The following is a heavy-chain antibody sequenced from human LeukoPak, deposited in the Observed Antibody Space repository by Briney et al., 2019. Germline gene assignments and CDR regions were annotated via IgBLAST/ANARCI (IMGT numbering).Heavy chain of an antibody. CDR2: INPSGGST. CDR1: GYTFTSYY. D-gene: IGHD3-10*01. J-gene: IGHJ4*02. Sequence: ASVKVSCKASGYTFTSYYMHWVRQAPGQGLEWMGIINPSGGSTSYAQKFQGRVTMTRDTSTSTVYMELSSLRSEDTAVYYCARVATMVRGVQYYFDYWGQGTLVTVSS. CDR3: ARVATMVRGVQYYFDY. V-gene: IGHV1-46*01.